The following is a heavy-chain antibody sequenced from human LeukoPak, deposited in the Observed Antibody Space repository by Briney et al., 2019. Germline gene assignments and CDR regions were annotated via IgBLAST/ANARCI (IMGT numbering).Heavy chain of an antibody. CDR2: IIPIFGTA. D-gene: IGHD3-10*01. J-gene: IGHJ5*02. CDR1: GGTFSSYA. Sequence: GASVKVSCKASGGTFSSYAISWVRQAPGQGLEWMGRIIPIFGTANYAQKLQGRVTMTTDTSTSTAYMELRSLRSDDTAVYYCAREARITMVRGVKYNWFDPWGQGTLVTVSS. V-gene: IGHV1-69*05. CDR3: AREARITMVRGVKYNWFDP.